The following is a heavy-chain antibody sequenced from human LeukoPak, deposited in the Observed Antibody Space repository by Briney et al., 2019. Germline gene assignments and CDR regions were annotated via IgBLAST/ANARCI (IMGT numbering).Heavy chain of an antibody. CDR1: GGSIRSYY. V-gene: IGHV4-59*01. D-gene: IGHD1-26*01. Sequence: KPSETLSLTCTVSGGSIRSYYWSWIRQPPGKGLEWIGYIYYSGSTDYNPSLKSRVTISVDTSKNQFSLRLSSVTAADTAVYYCAQKQWVPYYFHYWGQGTLVTVSS. CDR2: IYYSGST. CDR3: AQKQWVPYYFHY. J-gene: IGHJ4*02.